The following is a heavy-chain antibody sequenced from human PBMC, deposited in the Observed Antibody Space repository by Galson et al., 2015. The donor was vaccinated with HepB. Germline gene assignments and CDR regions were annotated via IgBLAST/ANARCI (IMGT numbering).Heavy chain of an antibody. Sequence: SVKVSCKASGYTFTSYDINWVRQATGQGLEWMGWMNPNTGNTAYTQKFQGRVTMTWNASMSTAYMELSSLRSEDTAVYYCARGDYSRYGNYLVDYWGQGTLVTVSS. J-gene: IGHJ4*02. CDR1: GYTFTSYD. CDR3: ARGDYSRYGNYLVDY. CDR2: MNPNTGNT. D-gene: IGHD4-11*01. V-gene: IGHV1-8*01.